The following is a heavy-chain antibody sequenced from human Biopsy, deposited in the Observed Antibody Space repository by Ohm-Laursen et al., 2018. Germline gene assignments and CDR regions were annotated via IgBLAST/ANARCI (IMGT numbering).Heavy chain of an antibody. CDR1: GYSLTELS. D-gene: IGHD1-1*01. CDR2: FAPENGRI. J-gene: IGHJ4*02. CDR3: AADINVWNANY. Sequence: GASVKVSCKVSGYSLTELSMHWVRQAPGQGLEWMGGFAPENGRIVYSQKFQGRVTMTEDTSTSTAYMEVWRLRSEDTAVYYCAADINVWNANYWGQGTQVTVSS. V-gene: IGHV1-24*01.